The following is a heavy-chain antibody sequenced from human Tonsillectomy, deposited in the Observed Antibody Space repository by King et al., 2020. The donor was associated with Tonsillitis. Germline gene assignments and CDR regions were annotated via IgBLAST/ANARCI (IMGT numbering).Heavy chain of an antibody. CDR3: ARVKPYHDSNGYYYVYYFDY. CDR2: IYYSGSA. J-gene: IGHJ4*02. CDR1: GGSISSYY. D-gene: IGHD3-22*01. Sequence: VQLQESGPGLVKPSETLSLTCTVSGGSISSYYWSWIRQPPGKGLEWIGYIYYSGSANYNPSLKSRVTISVDTSKNQFSLKLSSVTAADTAVYYCARVKPYHDSNGYYYVYYFDYWGQGTLVTVSS. V-gene: IGHV4-59*01.